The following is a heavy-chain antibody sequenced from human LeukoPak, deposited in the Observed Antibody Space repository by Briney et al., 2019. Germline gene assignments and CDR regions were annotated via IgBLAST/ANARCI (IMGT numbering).Heavy chain of an antibody. D-gene: IGHD6-13*01. J-gene: IGHJ4*02. CDR3: ARRGGSSWSSFDY. Sequence: GGSLRLSYAASGFIFKSYAMNWVRQAPGKGLEWVSGISGFGGSTYYAASVKGRFTISRDNSGDTLFLHLDNLRVEDTAMYYCARRGGSSWSSFDYWGQGSLVTVSS. V-gene: IGHV3-23*01. CDR1: GFIFKSYA. CDR2: ISGFGGST.